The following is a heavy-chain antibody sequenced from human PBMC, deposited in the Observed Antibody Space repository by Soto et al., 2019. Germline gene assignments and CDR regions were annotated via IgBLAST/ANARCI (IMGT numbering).Heavy chain of an antibody. V-gene: IGHV4-39*01. Sequence: PSETLSLTCTVSGGSISSSSYYWGWIRQPPGKGLEWIGGINYSGSTNYNPSLKSRVTISVDTSKNQFSLKLSSVTAADTAVYYCARGGGYSYGYSAVSFGYWGQGTLVTVSS. CDR1: GGSISSSSYY. CDR2: INYSGST. CDR3: ARGGGYSYGYSAVSFGY. D-gene: IGHD5-18*01. J-gene: IGHJ4*02.